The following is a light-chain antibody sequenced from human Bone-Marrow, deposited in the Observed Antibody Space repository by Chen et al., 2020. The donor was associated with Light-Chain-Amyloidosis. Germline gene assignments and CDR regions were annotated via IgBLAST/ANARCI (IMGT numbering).Light chain of an antibody. J-gene: IGKJ3*01. CDR2: WAS. Sequence: DLVMTQSPDSLAVSLGERATINCKSSQSVLYSSNNKNYLAWYQQKPGQPPKLLISWASTRESGVPDRFTGSGSGTDFTLTISSLQAEDVAVYYCQQYYSAPFTVGPGTKVNIK. CDR1: QSVLYSSNNKNY. V-gene: IGKV4-1*01. CDR3: QQYYSAPFT.